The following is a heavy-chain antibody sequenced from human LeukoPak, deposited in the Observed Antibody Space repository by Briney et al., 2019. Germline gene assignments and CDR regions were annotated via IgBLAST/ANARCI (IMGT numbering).Heavy chain of an antibody. D-gene: IGHD1-14*01. CDR2: IYYSGST. CDR1: GGSISSYY. Sequence: SETLSLTCTVSGGSISSYYWSWIRQPPGKGLEWIGYIYYSGSTNYNPSLKSRVTISVDTSKNQFSLKLSSVTAADTAVYYCARAPEYGLYYFDYWGQGTLVTVSS. CDR3: ARAPEYGLYYFDY. V-gene: IGHV4-59*01. J-gene: IGHJ4*02.